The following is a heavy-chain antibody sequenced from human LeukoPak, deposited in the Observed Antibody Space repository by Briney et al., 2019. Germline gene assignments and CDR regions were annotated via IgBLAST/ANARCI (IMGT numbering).Heavy chain of an antibody. CDR2: IYYSGST. Sequence: SETLSLTCTVSGGSIGSGGYYWSWIRQHPGKGLEWIGYIYYSGSTYYNPSLQSRVTISVDTSKNHFSLKLSSVTAADTAVYYCARGSRVSPYDFWSGRQLYYFDYWGQGTLVAVSS. V-gene: IGHV4-31*03. CDR3: ARGSRVSPYDFWSGRQLYYFDY. D-gene: IGHD3-3*01. CDR1: GGSIGSGGYY. J-gene: IGHJ4*02.